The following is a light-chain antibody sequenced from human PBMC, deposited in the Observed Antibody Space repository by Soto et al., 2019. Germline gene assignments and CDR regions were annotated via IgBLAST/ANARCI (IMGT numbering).Light chain of an antibody. Sequence: PGERATLSWRASQSVSSYFAWYQQKPGQAPRLLIYDASTRAAGIPARFSGSGSGTDFTLTISSLEPEDFAVYYCQQRSDWPLTFGGGTKVDIK. J-gene: IGKJ4*01. CDR2: DAS. V-gene: IGKV3-11*01. CDR3: QQRSDWPLT. CDR1: QSVSSY.